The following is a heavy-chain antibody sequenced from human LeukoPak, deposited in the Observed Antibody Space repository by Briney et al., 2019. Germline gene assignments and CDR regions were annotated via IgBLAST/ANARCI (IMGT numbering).Heavy chain of an antibody. CDR2: ITPIFGTA. CDR3: ARELRGDWLDP. D-gene: IGHD3-10*01. Sequence: ASVKVSCKASGGTFSSYAISWVRQAPGQGLERMGGITPIFGTANYAQKFQGRVTITADKSTSTAYMELSSLRSEDTAVYYCARELRGDWLDPWGQGTLVTVSS. J-gene: IGHJ5*02. V-gene: IGHV1-69*06. CDR1: GGTFSSYA.